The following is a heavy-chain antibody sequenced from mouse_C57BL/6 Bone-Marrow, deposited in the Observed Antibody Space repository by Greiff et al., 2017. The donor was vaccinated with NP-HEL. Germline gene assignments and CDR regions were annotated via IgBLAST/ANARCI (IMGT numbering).Heavy chain of an antibody. J-gene: IGHJ1*03. Sequence: EVKLAESGTVLARPGASVKMSCKTSGYTFTSYWMHWVTQRPGQGLEWIGAIYPGNSDTSYNQKFKGKAKLTAVTSASTAYMELSSLTNEDSAVYYCTSYGSSYWYFDVWGTGTTVTVSS. V-gene: IGHV1-5*01. CDR1: GYTFTSYW. CDR2: IYPGNSDT. CDR3: TSYGSSYWYFDV. D-gene: IGHD1-1*01.